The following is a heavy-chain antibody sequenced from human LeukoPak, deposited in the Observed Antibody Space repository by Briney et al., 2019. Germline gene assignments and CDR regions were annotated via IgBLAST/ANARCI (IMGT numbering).Heavy chain of an antibody. Sequence: GGSLRLSCAASGFTFSSYDMHWVRQATGKGLEWVSAIGTAGDTYYPGSVKGRFTISRDNSKNTLYLQMGSLRAEDMAVYYCASAAIAAAGTGPNYFDYWGQGTLVTVSS. CDR1: GFTFSSYD. V-gene: IGHV3-13*01. CDR2: IGTAGDT. D-gene: IGHD6-13*01. J-gene: IGHJ4*02. CDR3: ASAAIAAAGTGPNYFDY.